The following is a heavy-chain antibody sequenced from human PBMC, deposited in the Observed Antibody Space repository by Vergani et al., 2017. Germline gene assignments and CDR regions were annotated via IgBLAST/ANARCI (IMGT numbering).Heavy chain of an antibody. D-gene: IGHD2-21*02. Sequence: QVQLQESGPGLVKPSETLSLTCTVSGGSISSYYWSWIRQPPGKGLEWIGYIYYSGSTNYNPSLKSRVTISVDTSRKQFSLKLNAVTAADTAVYYCARNPYCSGDCYSDALDIWGQGTMVTVSS. J-gene: IGHJ3*02. CDR3: ARNPYCSGDCYSDALDI. CDR1: GGSISSYY. CDR2: IYYSGST. V-gene: IGHV4-59*01.